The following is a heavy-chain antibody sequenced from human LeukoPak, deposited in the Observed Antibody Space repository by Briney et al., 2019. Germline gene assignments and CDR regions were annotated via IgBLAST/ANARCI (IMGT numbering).Heavy chain of an antibody. D-gene: IGHD6-13*01. CDR3: ARIAAAGDAVDAFDI. CDR2: IYPGDSDT. CDR1: GYSFTSYW. J-gene: IGHJ3*02. Sequence: GESLKISCKGSGYSFTSYWIGWVRQMPGKGLEWMEIIYPGDSDTRYSPSFQGQVTISADKSISTAYLQWSSLKASDTAMYYCARIAAAGDAVDAFDIWGQGTMVTVSS. V-gene: IGHV5-51*01.